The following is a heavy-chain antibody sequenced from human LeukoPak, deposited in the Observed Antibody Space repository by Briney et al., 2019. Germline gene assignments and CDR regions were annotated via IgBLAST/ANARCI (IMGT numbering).Heavy chain of an antibody. Sequence: GGSLRLSCAASGFTFSSYWIHWVRQAPGKGLGWVSRINGDGGTSTYADSVRGRFTIARDNARNTVHLQMNSLRAEDTAVYCCARSSYQPYFDYWGRGTLVTVSS. D-gene: IGHD1-26*01. J-gene: IGHJ4*02. CDR2: INGDGGTS. V-gene: IGHV3-74*01. CDR1: GFTFSSYW. CDR3: ARSSYQPYFDY.